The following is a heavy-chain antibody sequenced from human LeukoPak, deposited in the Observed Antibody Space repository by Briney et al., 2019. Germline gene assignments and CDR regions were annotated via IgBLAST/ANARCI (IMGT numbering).Heavy chain of an antibody. CDR1: GRSISPYY. Sequence: SETLSLTCSVSGRSISPYYWSWFRQAPGRGLEWVGYIFSSGAASYKPSLKSRVTLSVDTSKNQFSLRPNSVTPADTAVYYCAREAPGYSGYSYFDCWGQGTLVTVSS. CDR2: IFSSGAA. D-gene: IGHD5-12*01. J-gene: IGHJ4*02. CDR3: AREAPGYSGYSYFDC. V-gene: IGHV4-59*01.